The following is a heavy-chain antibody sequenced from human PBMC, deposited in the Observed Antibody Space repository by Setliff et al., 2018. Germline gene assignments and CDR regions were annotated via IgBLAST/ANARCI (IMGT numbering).Heavy chain of an antibody. CDR1: GDSTSSSSYY. Sequence: PSETLSLTCSVSGDSTSSSSYYWGWIRQPPGKGLEWIGSINYSGSTYYNPSLESRVTISVDTSKNQFSLRLTSVSAADTAVYYCATKGHQLVRFQWFDPWGQGTLVTVSS. J-gene: IGHJ5*02. CDR3: ATKGHQLVRFQWFDP. CDR2: INYSGST. V-gene: IGHV4-39*01. D-gene: IGHD6-13*01.